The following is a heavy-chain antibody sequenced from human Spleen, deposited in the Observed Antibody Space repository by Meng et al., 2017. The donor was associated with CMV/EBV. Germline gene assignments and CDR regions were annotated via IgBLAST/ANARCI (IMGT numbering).Heavy chain of an antibody. V-gene: IGHV3-74*01. CDR2: INGDATRT. CDR1: GYTFSIYG. D-gene: IGHD3-16*01. CDR3: ARDGGSTFFDY. J-gene: IGHJ4*01. Sequence: SCKASGYTFSIYGITWVRQARGQGLEWVSRINGDATRTSYVDSVEGRFTITRDNAKNTVHLQMNSLGVEDTAVYYCARDGGSTFFDYWGQGVLVTVSS.